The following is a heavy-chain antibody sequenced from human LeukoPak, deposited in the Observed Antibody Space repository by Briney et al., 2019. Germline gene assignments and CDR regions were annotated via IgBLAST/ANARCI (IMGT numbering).Heavy chain of an antibody. CDR1: GFTFSSYG. CDR2: IGGGDGST. Sequence: GGSLTLSCAASGFTFSSYGLRWLRQAPGMGLEWVLLIGGGDGSTFYADPVKGRFTISRDNSKNTLDLHMNSMRAEATAVYYGAKASHIYFYNSGSYGPHDFGGQGTLVTVSS. CDR3: AKASHIYFYNSGSYGPHDF. J-gene: IGHJ4*02. D-gene: IGHD3-10*01. V-gene: IGHV3-23*01.